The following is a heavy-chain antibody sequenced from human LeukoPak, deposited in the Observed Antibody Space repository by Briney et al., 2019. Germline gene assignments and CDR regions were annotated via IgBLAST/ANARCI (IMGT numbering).Heavy chain of an antibody. CDR3: ARGYYDSSGYIHY. J-gene: IGHJ4*02. Sequence: ASVKVSCKASGYTFTGNYIHWVRQAPGQGLEWMGWINPNSGGTNYAQKFQGRVTMTRDTSISTAYMELSRLRSDDTAVYYCARGYYDSSGYIHYWGQGTLVTVSS. CDR1: GYTFTGNY. D-gene: IGHD3-22*01. V-gene: IGHV1-2*02. CDR2: INPNSGGT.